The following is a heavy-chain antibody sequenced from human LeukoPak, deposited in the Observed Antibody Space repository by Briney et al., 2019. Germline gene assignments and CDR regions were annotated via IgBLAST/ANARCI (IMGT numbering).Heavy chain of an antibody. Sequence: PGGSLRLSCAASGFTFGNYALNWVRQPPGKGLEWVSNISPSGGRTDYADYVKGRFTISRDNFKNMLYLQMNSLRAEDTALFYCATQFRYGSAAGPLDYWGQGTLVTVSS. CDR3: ATQFRYGSAAGPLDY. CDR1: GFTFGNYA. V-gene: IGHV3-23*01. D-gene: IGHD3-10*01. CDR2: ISPSGGRT. J-gene: IGHJ4*02.